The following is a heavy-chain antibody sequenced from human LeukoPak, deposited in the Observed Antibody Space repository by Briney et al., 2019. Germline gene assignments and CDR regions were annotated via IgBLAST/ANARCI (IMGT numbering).Heavy chain of an antibody. CDR1: GFTFSRYW. CDR2: TDKEGTGT. CDR3: VTEFWYRFDY. Sequence: PGGSLRLSCAASGFTFSRYWMSWVRQAPGKGLEWLATTDKEGTGTEHTDSVRGRFTISRDNAKNSIYLHMSSLSADDTAVYFCVTEFWYRFDYWGQGILVTVSS. D-gene: IGHD3-3*01. V-gene: IGHV3-7*01. J-gene: IGHJ4*02.